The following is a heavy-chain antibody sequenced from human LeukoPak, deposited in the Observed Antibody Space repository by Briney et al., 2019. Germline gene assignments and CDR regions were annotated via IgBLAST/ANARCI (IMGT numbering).Heavy chain of an antibody. CDR2: IYSGGST. D-gene: IGHD5-18*01. J-gene: IGHJ4*02. CDR3: AREYNYGFARYFDY. V-gene: IGHV3-66*01. Sequence: PGGSLRLSCTASGFTVSSNYMSWVRQAPGKGLEWVSVIYSGGSTYYADSVKGRFTISRDNSKNTLYLQMNSLRAEDTTVYYCAREYNYGFARYFDYWGQGTLVTVSS. CDR1: GFTVSSNY.